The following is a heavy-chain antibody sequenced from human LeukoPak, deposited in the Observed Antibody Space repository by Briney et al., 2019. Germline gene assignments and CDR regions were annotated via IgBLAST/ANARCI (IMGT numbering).Heavy chain of an antibody. CDR2: IYGSGST. Sequence: SETLSLTCTVSGGSIRSYYWSWIRQPPGKGLEWVGYIYGSGSTSYNPSLKSRVTISVDTSKNQFSLKVTSVTAADTAVYYCARGAPMIVVVNRRVFDYWGQGTLVTVSS. CDR3: ARGAPMIVVVNRRVFDY. V-gene: IGHV4-59*01. J-gene: IGHJ4*02. D-gene: IGHD3-22*01. CDR1: GGSIRSYY.